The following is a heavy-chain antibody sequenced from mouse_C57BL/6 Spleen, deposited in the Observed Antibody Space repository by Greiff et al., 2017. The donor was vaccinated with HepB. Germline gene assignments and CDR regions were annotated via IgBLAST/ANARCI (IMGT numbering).Heavy chain of an antibody. CDR3: ARYRDLLDY. CDR1: GYTFTDYN. CDR2: INPNNGGT. V-gene: IGHV1-18*01. J-gene: IGHJ4*01. Sequence: DVQLQESGPELVKPGASVKIPCKASGYTFTDYNMDWVKQSHGKSLEWIGDINPNNGGTIYNQKFKGKATLTVDKSSSTAYMELRSLTSEDTAVYYCARYRDLLDYWGQGTSVTVSS. D-gene: IGHD2-3*01.